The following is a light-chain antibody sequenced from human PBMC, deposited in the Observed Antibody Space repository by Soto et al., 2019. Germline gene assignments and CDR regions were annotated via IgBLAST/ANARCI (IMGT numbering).Light chain of an antibody. Sequence: DIQMTQSPSTLSASVGDRVTITCRASQTISNWLAWYQQKPGKAPKLLISDASNLESGVPSRFSGSGSGTEFTLTISSLQPDDFATYYCQQYNSYSWTFGQGTKVDI. J-gene: IGKJ1*01. CDR1: QTISNW. CDR3: QQYNSYSWT. V-gene: IGKV1-5*01. CDR2: DAS.